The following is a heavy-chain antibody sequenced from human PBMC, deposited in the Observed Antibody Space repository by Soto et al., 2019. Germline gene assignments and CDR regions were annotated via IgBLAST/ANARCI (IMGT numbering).Heavy chain of an antibody. CDR3: ARSGLALPYSASHWFDP. CDR1: GFTFSTYG. CDR2: ISDSGHYI. D-gene: IGHD3-22*01. Sequence: KPGGSLRLSCAASGFTFSTYGMKWVRHAPGKGLEWLSSISDSGHYIYYADSVKGRFTISRDNAKNSLFLQMNSLRGEDTAVYYCARSGLALPYSASHWFDPWGHGTLVTVSS. J-gene: IGHJ5*02. V-gene: IGHV3-21*01.